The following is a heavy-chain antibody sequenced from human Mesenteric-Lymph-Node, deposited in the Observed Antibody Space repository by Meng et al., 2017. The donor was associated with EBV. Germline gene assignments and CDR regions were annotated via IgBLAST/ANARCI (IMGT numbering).Heavy chain of an antibody. Sequence: GESGGGLSNAGGSRRFSCVASGFTFSGYYMSWIRRAPGKGLEWVSYISSSGSTMIYADSVKGRFTISRDNAKDSLFLQMNNLRGDDTAVYYCARGYSSGWFDPWGQGTLVTVSS. D-gene: IGHD6-19*01. CDR3: ARGYSSGWFDP. CDR2: ISSSGSTM. CDR1: GFTFSGYY. V-gene: IGHV3-11*01. J-gene: IGHJ5*02.